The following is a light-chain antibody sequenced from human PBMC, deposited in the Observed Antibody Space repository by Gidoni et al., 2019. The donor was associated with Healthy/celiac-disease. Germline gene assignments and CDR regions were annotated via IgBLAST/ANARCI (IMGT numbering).Light chain of an antibody. J-gene: IGLJ2*01. CDR2: DVS. CDR1: SSDVGGYNY. V-gene: IGLV2-14*01. Sequence: QSDLTQPDSVDGSPGQAITISCTGTSSDVGGYNYFSLYQQHPGKAPNLMIYDVSNRPSGVSTRFSCSKSGNTASLTISGLQAEDEADYYCSSYTSSSTLVVFGGGTKLTVL. CDR3: SSYTSSSTLVV.